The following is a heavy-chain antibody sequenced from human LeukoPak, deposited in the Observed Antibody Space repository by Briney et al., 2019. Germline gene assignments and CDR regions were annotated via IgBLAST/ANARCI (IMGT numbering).Heavy chain of an antibody. Sequence: GGSLRLSCAASGFTFSTYTMNWVRQAPGKGLEWVSSISSSSSYIYYADSVKGRFTISRDNAKNSLYLQMNSLRAEDMAVYYCARREKGGYIDYWGQGTLVTVSS. CDR1: GFTFSTYT. CDR3: ARREKGGYIDY. CDR2: ISSSSSYI. D-gene: IGHD2-2*02. V-gene: IGHV3-21*01. J-gene: IGHJ4*02.